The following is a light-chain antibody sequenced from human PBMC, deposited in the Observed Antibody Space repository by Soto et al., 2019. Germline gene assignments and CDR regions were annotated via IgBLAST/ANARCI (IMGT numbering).Light chain of an antibody. V-gene: IGKV3-15*01. J-gene: IGKJ4*01. Sequence: IVMTQSPATLSVSPGERATLSCRASQSVNNNLAWYQQKPGHAPRLLIYGASTRATGIPARFSGSGSGTEFNLTNSSLQSEDFAVYYWQQYNNWPLTFGGGTKVEIK. CDR3: QQYNNWPLT. CDR1: QSVNNN. CDR2: GAS.